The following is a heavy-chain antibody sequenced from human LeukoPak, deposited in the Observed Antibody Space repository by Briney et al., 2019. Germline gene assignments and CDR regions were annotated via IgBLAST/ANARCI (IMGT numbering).Heavy chain of an antibody. V-gene: IGHV4-30-4*01. CDR1: GGSISSRTYY. D-gene: IGHD6-13*01. J-gene: IGHJ4*02. Sequence: SETLSLTCTVSGGSISSRTYYWSWIRQPPGKGLEWIGYIYNNGRTYYNPSLKSRVTISVDTSKNLFSLKVSSVTAADAAVYYCARGRSSSWSSFDYWGQGTLVTVSS. CDR2: IYNNGRT. CDR3: ARGRSSSWSSFDY.